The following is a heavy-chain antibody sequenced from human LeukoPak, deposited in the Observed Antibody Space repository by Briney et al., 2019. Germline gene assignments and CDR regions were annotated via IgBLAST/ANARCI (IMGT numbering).Heavy chain of an antibody. D-gene: IGHD1-14*01. J-gene: IGHJ4*02. CDR1: GGSISSYY. CDR2: IHNSGIT. V-gene: IGHV4-59*08. Sequence: SETLSLICTVSGGSISSYYWSWFRQPPGKGLEWIAYIHNSGITSYNPSLKSRVTISVDTSKNQFSLELSSVTAADTAVYYCARQPDRRQVALWGQGTLVTVSS. CDR3: ARQPDRRQVAL.